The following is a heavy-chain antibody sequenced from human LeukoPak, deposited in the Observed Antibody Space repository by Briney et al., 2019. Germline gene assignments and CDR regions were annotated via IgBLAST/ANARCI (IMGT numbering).Heavy chain of an antibody. CDR2: ISYDGSNK. CDR3: AKEDVVVITIRYFQH. J-gene: IGHJ1*01. Sequence: GRSLRLSCAASGFTFSSYGMHGVRQAPGKGLEWVAVISYDGSNKYYADSVKGRFTISRDNSKNTLYLQMNSLRTEDTAIYYCAKEDVVVITIRYFQHWGQGTLVTVSS. CDR1: GFTFSSYG. V-gene: IGHV3-30*18. D-gene: IGHD3-22*01.